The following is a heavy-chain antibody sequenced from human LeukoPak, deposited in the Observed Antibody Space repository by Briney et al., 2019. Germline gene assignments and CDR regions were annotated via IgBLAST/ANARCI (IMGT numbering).Heavy chain of an antibody. Sequence: ASVKVSCKASGYTFTSYYMHWVRQAPGQGLEWMGIINPSGGSTSYAQKFQGRVTMTRDTSTSTVYMELSRLRSEDTAVYYCARHSSLNYYDQWGQGTLVTVSS. J-gene: IGHJ4*02. CDR3: ARHSSLNYYDQ. V-gene: IGHV1-46*01. D-gene: IGHD3-22*01. CDR1: GYTFTSYY. CDR2: INPSGGST.